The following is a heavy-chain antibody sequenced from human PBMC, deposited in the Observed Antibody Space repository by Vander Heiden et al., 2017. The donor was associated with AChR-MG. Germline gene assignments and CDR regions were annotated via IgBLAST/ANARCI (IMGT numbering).Heavy chain of an antibody. CDR3: AAMIVVVITPFDY. V-gene: IGHV3-23*01. J-gene: IGHJ4*02. CDR2: ISGSGGST. CDR1: GFTFSSYA. D-gene: IGHD3-22*01. Sequence: EVQLLESGGGLVQPGGSLRLSVAASGFTFSSYAMSWVRQAPGKGLEWVSAISGSGGSTYYADSVKGRFTISRDNSKNTLYLQMNSLRAEDTAVYYCAAMIVVVITPFDYWGQGTLVTVSS.